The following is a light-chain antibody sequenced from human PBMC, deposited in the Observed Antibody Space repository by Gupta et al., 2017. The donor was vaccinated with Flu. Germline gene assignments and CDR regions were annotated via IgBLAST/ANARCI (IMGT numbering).Light chain of an antibody. CDR1: SSNIGTGYD. CDR2: GYN. V-gene: IGLV1-40*01. J-gene: IGLJ3*02. Sequence: QSVLTTPPSVSGAPGQRVTLSCSGSSSNIGTGYDVHWYQQLPGTAPKLLIYGYNNRPSGVPDRFSGSKSGTSASLAITGLQSEDEADYYCQSFDSTLSGWLFGGGTKLTVL. CDR3: QSFDSTLSGWL.